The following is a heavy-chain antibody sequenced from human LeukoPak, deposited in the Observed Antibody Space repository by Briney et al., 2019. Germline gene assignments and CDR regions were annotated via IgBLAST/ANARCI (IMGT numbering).Heavy chain of an antibody. CDR1: GFTFSNYW. V-gene: IGHV3-7*03. D-gene: IGHD6-19*01. CDR2: IKEDGSEK. J-gene: IGHJ4*02. CDR3: ARDSVSSGWSSDTYYFDY. Sequence: GGSLGLSCAASGFTFSNYWMSWVRQAPGEGLEWVANIKEDGSEKYYVDSVKGRFTISRDNAKNSLYLQMNSLRAEDTAVYYCARDSVSSGWSSDTYYFDYWGQGTLVTVSS.